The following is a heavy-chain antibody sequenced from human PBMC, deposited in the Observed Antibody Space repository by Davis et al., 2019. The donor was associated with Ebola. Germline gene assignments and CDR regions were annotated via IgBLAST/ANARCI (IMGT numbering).Heavy chain of an antibody. CDR2: ISSSSSTI. CDR3: ARDSFSYGFVVERVGLDY. D-gene: IGHD2-21*01. CDR1: GFTFSSYS. V-gene: IGHV3-48*02. Sequence: GESLKISCAASGFTFSSYSMNWVRQAPGKGLEWVSYISSSSSTIYYADSVKGRFTISRDNAKNSLYLQMNSLRDEDTAVYYCARDSFSYGFVVERVGLDYWGQGTLVTVSS. J-gene: IGHJ4*02.